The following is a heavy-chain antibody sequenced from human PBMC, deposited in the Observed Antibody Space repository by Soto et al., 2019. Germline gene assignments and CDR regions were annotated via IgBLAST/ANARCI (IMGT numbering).Heavy chain of an antibody. J-gene: IGHJ4*02. CDR1: GASISYGGFS. Sequence: SETLSLTCTVSGASISYGGFSWSWIRQSPGKGLEWIGYISHLESTYFHPSFKSRLTTSIDRTRNQFSLKLSSVTAADMAVYYCARGGGYDSFDYWGQGVLVTVSS. V-gene: IGHV4-30-2*06. D-gene: IGHD5-12*01. CDR3: ARGGGYDSFDY. CDR2: ISHLEST.